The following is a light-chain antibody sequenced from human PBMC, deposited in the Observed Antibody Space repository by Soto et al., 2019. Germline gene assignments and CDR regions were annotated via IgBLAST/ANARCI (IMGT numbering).Light chain of an antibody. CDR3: QQRFNWPRT. CDR1: QSISSY. Sequence: DIVLTQSPATLSLSPGESATPSCRASQSISSYLAWYQQKPGQAPRLLIYDTSNRATGIPARFSGSGSGTDFTLTISSLEPEDFAVYYCQQRFNWPRTFGQGTKVEIK. V-gene: IGKV3-11*01. CDR2: DTS. J-gene: IGKJ1*01.